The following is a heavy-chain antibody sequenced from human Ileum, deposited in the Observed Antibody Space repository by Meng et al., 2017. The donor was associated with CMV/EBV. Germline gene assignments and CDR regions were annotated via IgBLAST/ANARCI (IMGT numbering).Heavy chain of an antibody. CDR2: ISTYNGDT. Sequence: ASVKVSCKASGYTFTSYSISWVRQAPGQGLEWMGRISTYNGDTNYAQKVQGRVTMTTDTSTSTAYMEVRSLSSDDTAVYYCAGPGVDIEMAHWGQGTLVTVSS. CDR3: AGPGVDIEMAH. J-gene: IGHJ4*02. D-gene: IGHD5-12*01. CDR1: GYTFTSYS. V-gene: IGHV1-18*01.